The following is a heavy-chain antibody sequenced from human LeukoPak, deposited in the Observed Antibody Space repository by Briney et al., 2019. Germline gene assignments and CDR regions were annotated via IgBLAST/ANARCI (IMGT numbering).Heavy chain of an antibody. J-gene: IGHJ4*02. V-gene: IGHV3-23*01. CDR3: ADSNTMVRGGVFDY. CDR1: GFTFSSYA. D-gene: IGHD3-10*01. Sequence: GGSLRLSCAASGFTFSSYAMSWVRQAPGKGLEWVSAISGSGGSTYYADPVKGRFTISRDNSKNTLYLQMNSLRAEDTAVYYCADSNTMVRGGVFDYWGQGTLVTVSS. CDR2: ISGSGGST.